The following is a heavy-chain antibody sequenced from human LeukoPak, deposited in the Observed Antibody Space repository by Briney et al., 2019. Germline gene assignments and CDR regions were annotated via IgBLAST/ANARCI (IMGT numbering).Heavy chain of an antibody. V-gene: IGHV3-30*04. CDR3: ARDRDGWRPTRLAF. D-gene: IGHD5-24*01. J-gene: IGHJ1*01. CDR1: GFTFSSCA. CDR2: ISDDGTIK. Sequence: GTSLRLSCAASGFTFSSCAMHWVRQAPGKGLEGLAVISDDGTIKYYADSVKGRFSISRDSSKDTMYLHMNSLGTADTALYYCARDRDGWRPTRLAFWGQGTLVTVSS.